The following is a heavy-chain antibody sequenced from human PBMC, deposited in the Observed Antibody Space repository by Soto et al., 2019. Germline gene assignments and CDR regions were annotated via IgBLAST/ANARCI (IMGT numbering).Heavy chain of an antibody. D-gene: IGHD6-6*01. CDR3: ARDSLIAARSLFAF. J-gene: IGHJ4*02. Sequence: EVQLLESGGGLVQPGGSLRLSCAASGFTFSSYAMSWVRQAPGKGLEWVSAISGSGGSTYYADSVKGRFTISRDNSKNTLYVQMSSLRAEDTAVYYCARDSLIAARSLFAFWGQGTLVTVSS. V-gene: IGHV3-23*01. CDR2: ISGSGGST. CDR1: GFTFSSYA.